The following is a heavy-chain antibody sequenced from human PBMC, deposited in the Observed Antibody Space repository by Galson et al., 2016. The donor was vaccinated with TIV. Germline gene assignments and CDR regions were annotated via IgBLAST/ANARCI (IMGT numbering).Heavy chain of an antibody. V-gene: IGHV4-39*01. D-gene: IGHD2/OR15-2a*01. CDR3: SRLFYGESFQY. CDR2: IYYNGNT. CDR1: GGSISNSEYY. Sequence: ETLSLTCTVSGGSISNSEYYWGWARQPPGKGLERIANIYYNGNTNYNPSLKTRVSISVDTSKNQFSVKLNSVTATDTAVYFCSRLFYGESFQYWGQGALVTVSS. J-gene: IGHJ1*01.